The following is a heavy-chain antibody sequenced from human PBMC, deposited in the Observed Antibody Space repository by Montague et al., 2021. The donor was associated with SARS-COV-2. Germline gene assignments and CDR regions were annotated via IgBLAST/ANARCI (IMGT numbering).Heavy chain of an antibody. Sequence: SLRLSCAASGFNFIGNWMHWVRQAPGKGLEWVSRLNEYGTITSYADSVKGRFTISRDNAQNILYLQMNSLRVEDTAMYYCVRDLAGVRGYWGPGTLVIVSS. CDR2: LNEYGTIT. J-gene: IGHJ4*02. CDR3: VRDLAGVRGY. D-gene: IGHD3-10*01. V-gene: IGHV3-74*01. CDR1: GFNFIGNW.